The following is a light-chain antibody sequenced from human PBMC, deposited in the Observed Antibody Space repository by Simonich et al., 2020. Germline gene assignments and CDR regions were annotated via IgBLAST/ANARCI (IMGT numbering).Light chain of an antibody. Sequence: DIVMTQSPDSLAVSLGERATINCKSSQIVLYSSNNTNYLACYQQKPGQPPKLLIYWASTRESGVPDRFSGSGSGTDFTLTISSLQAEDVAVYYCQQYYSTPWTFGQGTKVEIK. CDR2: WAS. CDR3: QQYYSTPWT. CDR1: QIVLYSSNNTNY. V-gene: IGKV4-1*01. J-gene: IGKJ1*01.